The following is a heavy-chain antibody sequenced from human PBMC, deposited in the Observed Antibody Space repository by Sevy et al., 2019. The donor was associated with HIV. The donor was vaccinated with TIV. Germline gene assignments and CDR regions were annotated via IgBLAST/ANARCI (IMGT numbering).Heavy chain of an antibody. CDR3: ARGSASLRWGWFDP. D-gene: IGHD3-3*01. J-gene: IGHJ5*02. CDR1: GFTFSTYT. CDR2: ISTTNTYI. V-gene: IGHV3-21*01. Sequence: GGSLRLSCAASGFTFSTYTMNWVRQAPGKGLEWVASISTTNTYIYYGDSLKVRFTISRDNAKNSLYLHMNSLRAEDTAVYYCARGSASLRWGWFDPWGQGTLVTVSS.